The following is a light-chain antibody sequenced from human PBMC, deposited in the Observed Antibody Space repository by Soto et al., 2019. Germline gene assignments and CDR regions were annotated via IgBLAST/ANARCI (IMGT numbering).Light chain of an antibody. J-gene: IGKJ5*01. CDR3: QQSYSTPRD. V-gene: IGKV1-39*01. CDR1: QSISSW. Sequence: DGQMTQSPSTLSASVGDRVTITCRASQSISSWLAWYQQKPQKAPKXXIYAASSLQSGVPSRFSGSGSGTDFILTISSLQPEDFATYYCQQSYSTPRDFGQGTRLEIK. CDR2: AAS.